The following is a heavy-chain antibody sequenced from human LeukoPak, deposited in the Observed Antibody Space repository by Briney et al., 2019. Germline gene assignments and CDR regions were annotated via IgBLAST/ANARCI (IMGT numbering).Heavy chain of an antibody. CDR3: ARHGRCSNGECVAVFDI. D-gene: IGHD2-8*01. CDR1: GDSISSPNYY. Sequence: SETLSHTCTVSGDSISSPNYYWDWIRQPPGKGLEWIGNVFYREKTYYNPSLKNRVTISVDTSKNQFSLRLSSVTAADTAVYFCARHGRCSNGECVAVFDIWGRGTTVTVSS. V-gene: IGHV4-39*01. J-gene: IGHJ3*02. CDR2: VFYREKT.